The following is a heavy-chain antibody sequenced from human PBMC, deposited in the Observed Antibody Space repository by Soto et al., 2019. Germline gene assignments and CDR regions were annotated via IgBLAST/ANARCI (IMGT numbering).Heavy chain of an antibody. CDR2: INPNTGGT. CDR3: AKDQGAWTYNRFDF. CDR1: GFTFTGCY. Sequence: GSVNGTYTTAGFTFTGCYLPWLRQATGQRPECMGWINPNTGGTNYAQNFQGWVTMTRDTSISTAYMELSNLTTDDTAVYYWAKDQGAWTYNRFDFWGHGTPVTVSS. J-gene: IGHJ5*01. D-gene: IGHD1-26*01. V-gene: IGHV1-2*04.